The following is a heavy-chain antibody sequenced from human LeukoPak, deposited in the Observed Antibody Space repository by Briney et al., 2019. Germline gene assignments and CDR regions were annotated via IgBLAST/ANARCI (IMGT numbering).Heavy chain of an antibody. CDR2: IIPILGIA. D-gene: IGHD5-18*01. J-gene: IGHJ4*02. CDR3: ARGIGYSYGSFDY. CDR1: GGTFSSYA. Sequence: SVKVSCKASGGTFSSYAISWVRQAPGQGLEWMGRIIPILGIANYAQKFQGGVTITADKSTSTAYMELSSLRSEDTAVYYCARGIGYSYGSFDYWGQGTLVTVSS. V-gene: IGHV1-69*04.